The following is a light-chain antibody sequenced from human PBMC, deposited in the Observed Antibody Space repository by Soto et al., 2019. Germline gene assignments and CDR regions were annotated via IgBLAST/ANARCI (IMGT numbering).Light chain of an antibody. CDR3: QQYGRSPPFT. CDR2: GAS. V-gene: IGKV3-20*01. CDR1: QSVSSTY. Sequence: EIVLTQSPGTLSLSPGERATLSYRASQSVSSTYIAWYQQNPGQAPRLLIYGASNRATGIPDRFSGSGSGTDFTLTISRLEPEDFAVYFCQQYGRSPPFTFGQGTKVEIK. J-gene: IGKJ2*01.